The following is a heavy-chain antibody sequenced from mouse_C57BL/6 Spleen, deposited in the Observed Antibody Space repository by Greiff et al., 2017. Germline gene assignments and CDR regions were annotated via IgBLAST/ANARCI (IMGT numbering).Heavy chain of an antibody. D-gene: IGHD2-4*01. CDR2: IYPGSGNT. Sequence: VMLVESGPELVKPGASVKISCKASGYSFTSYYIHWVKQRPGQGLEWIGWIYPGSGNTKYNEKFKGKATLTADTSSSTAYMQLSSLTSEDSAVYYCARREYDFYYFDYWGQGTTLTVSS. J-gene: IGHJ2*01. CDR1: GYSFTSYY. V-gene: IGHV1-66*01. CDR3: ARREYDFYYFDY.